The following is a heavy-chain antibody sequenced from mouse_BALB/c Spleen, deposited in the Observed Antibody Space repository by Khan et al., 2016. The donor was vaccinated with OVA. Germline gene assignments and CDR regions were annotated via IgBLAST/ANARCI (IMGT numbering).Heavy chain of an antibody. J-gene: IGHJ4*01. Sequence: QVQLKESGPGLVAPSQSLSITCTISGFSLTNYGVHWIRQPPGKGLEWLVVIWSDGSTTYNSALQSRLTITQDNSKSQVLLQMNSLQTDDTAIYFCARQPYYHYNIMDYWGQGTSVTVSS. CDR3: ARQPYYHYNIMDY. V-gene: IGHV2-6-1*01. CDR2: IWSDGST. D-gene: IGHD2-10*01. CDR1: GFSLTNYG.